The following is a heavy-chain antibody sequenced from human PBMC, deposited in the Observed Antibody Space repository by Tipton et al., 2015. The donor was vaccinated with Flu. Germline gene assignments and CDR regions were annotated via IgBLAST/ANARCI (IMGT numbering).Heavy chain of an antibody. D-gene: IGHD3-22*01. CDR2: ISAYNGNT. Sequence: QVQLVQSGAEVKKPGASVKVSCKASGYTFTSYGISWVRQAPGQGLEWMGWISAYNGNTNYAQKLQGRVTMTTDTSTSTAYMELRSLRSDDTAVYYCARDERRIRMIVVVITTGPCVYYGMDVWGQGATVTVSS. CDR1: GYTFTSYG. CDR3: ARDERRIRMIVVVITTGPCVYYGMDV. V-gene: IGHV1-18*01. J-gene: IGHJ6*02.